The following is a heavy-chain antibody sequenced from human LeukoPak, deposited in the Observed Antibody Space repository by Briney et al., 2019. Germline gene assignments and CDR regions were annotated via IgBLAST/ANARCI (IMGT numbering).Heavy chain of an antibody. J-gene: IGHJ4*02. Sequence: GGSLRLSCAASEFTVSNNYMSWVRQAPGKGLEWVSVINSGGSTYYADSVKGRFTISRHNSKNTLYLQMNSLRAEDTAVYYCARALMVAGTPFDYWGQGTLVTVSS. D-gene: IGHD6-19*01. V-gene: IGHV3-53*04. CDR3: ARALMVAGTPFDY. CDR2: INSGGST. CDR1: EFTVSNNY.